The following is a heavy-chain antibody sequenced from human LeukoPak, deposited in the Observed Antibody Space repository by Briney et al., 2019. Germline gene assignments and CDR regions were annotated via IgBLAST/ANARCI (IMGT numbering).Heavy chain of an antibody. Sequence: SETLSLTCTVSGGSISSSSYYWSWIRQPAGKGLEWIGRIYTSGTTNYNPSLKSRVTISADTSKNQFSLELSSVTAADTAVYYCARQVGRVGTTDYFDYWGQGTLVTVSS. J-gene: IGHJ4*02. V-gene: IGHV4-61*02. CDR1: GGSISSSSYY. CDR2: IYTSGTT. CDR3: ARQVGRVGTTDYFDY. D-gene: IGHD1-14*01.